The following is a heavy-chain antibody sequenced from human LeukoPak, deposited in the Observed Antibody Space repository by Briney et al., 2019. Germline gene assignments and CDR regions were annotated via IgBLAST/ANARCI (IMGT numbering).Heavy chain of an antibody. CDR3: AKKNGDYGMDV. V-gene: IGHV3-48*03. CDR1: GFTFSSYE. D-gene: IGHD4-17*01. J-gene: IGHJ6*02. CDR2: ISSSGSTI. Sequence: GGPLRLSCAASGFTFSSYEMNWVRQAPGKGLEWVSYISSSGSTIYYADSVKGRFTISRDNAKNSLYLQMNSLRAEDTAVYYCAKKNGDYGMDVWGQGTRSPSP.